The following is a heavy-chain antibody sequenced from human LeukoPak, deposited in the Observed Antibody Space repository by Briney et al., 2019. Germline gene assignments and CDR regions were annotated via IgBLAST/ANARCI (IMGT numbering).Heavy chain of an antibody. Sequence: ASVKVSCMASGYTFTDYNIHWVRQAPGQGLEWMGWINPYSGVTNYAQKFQARVTMTRDTSIRTAYMEMSSLESEDTAVYYCARGGCSSTSCYAYDFWGQGTLVTVSS. V-gene: IGHV1-2*02. CDR3: ARGGCSSTSCYAYDF. CDR1: GYTFTDYN. CDR2: INPYSGVT. D-gene: IGHD2-2*01. J-gene: IGHJ4*02.